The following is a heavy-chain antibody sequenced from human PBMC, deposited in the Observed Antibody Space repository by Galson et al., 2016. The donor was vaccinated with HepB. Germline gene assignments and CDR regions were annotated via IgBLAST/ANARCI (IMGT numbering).Heavy chain of an antibody. V-gene: IGHV3-30*03. Sequence: SLRLSCAASGFTFSNYGMHWVRQAPGKGLEWVAADSMDGRRKFYADSVKGRFTISRDNSNSMLFLQMSRLRADDTAVYYCARRHEYCPPVGCSVEYWGQGTLVSVSS. CDR3: ARRHEYCPPVGCSVEY. J-gene: IGHJ4*02. CDR1: GFTFSNYG. D-gene: IGHD2/OR15-2a*01. CDR2: DSMDGRRK.